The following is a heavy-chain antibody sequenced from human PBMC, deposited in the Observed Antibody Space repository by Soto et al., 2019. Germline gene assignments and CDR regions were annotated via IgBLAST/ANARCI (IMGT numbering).Heavy chain of an antibody. Sequence: ASVKVSCKASGYTFTSYYMHWVRQAPGQGLEWMRIINPSGGSTSYAQKFQGRVTMTSDTSTSTVYMELSSLRSEDTAVYYCARSRAHCGGDCYPHDSFDIWGQGTMFTVS. D-gene: IGHD2-21*02. CDR1: GYTFTSYY. V-gene: IGHV1-46*01. J-gene: IGHJ3*02. CDR2: INPSGGST. CDR3: ARSRAHCGGDCYPHDSFDI.